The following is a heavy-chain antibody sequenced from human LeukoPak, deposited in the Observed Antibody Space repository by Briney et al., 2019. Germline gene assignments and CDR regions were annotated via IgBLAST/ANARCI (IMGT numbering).Heavy chain of an antibody. J-gene: IGHJ4*02. D-gene: IGHD3-10*01. CDR2: FDPEDGET. Sequence: SLKPSCKVSGYTLTELSMHSVRQAPGKGHEWMGGFDPEDGETIYAQKFQGRVTMTEDTSTDTAYMELSSLRSEDTAVYYCATGRGGRWFGESYGFDYWGQGTLVSVSS. CDR1: GYTLTELS. V-gene: IGHV1-24*01. CDR3: ATGRGGRWFGESYGFDY.